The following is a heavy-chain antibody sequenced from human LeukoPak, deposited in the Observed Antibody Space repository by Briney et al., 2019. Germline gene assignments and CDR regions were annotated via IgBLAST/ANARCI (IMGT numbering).Heavy chain of an antibody. Sequence: PSETLSLTCTVSGGSISSGGYYWSWIRQPPGKGLEWIGYIYHSGSTYYNPSLKSRVTISVDRSKNQFSLKLSSVTAADTAVYYCAREGSGVLWFGNDRSLAGIDPWGQGTLVTVSS. CDR2: IYHSGST. D-gene: IGHD3-10*01. CDR3: AREGSGVLWFGNDRSLAGIDP. V-gene: IGHV4-30-2*01. J-gene: IGHJ5*02. CDR1: GGSISSGGYY.